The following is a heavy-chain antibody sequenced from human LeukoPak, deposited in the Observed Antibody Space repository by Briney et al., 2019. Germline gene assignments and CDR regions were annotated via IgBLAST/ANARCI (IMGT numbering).Heavy chain of an antibody. CDR2: INHSGST. CDR1: GGSFSGYY. CDR3: ARGGYGDSGWFDP. Sequence: PSETLSLTCAVYGGSFSGYYWSWIRQPPGKGLEWIGEINHSGSTNYNPSLKSRVTISVDTSKNQFSLKLSSVTAADTAVYYCARGGYGDSGWFDPWGQGTLVTGSS. V-gene: IGHV4-34*01. D-gene: IGHD4-17*01. J-gene: IGHJ5*02.